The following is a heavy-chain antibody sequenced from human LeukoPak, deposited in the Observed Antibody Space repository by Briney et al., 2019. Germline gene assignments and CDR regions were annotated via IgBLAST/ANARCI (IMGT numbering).Heavy chain of an antibody. CDR3: ARLKKYQLLFPVWFDP. D-gene: IGHD2-2*01. Sequence: ATVKVSCKASGYTFTSYGISWVRQAPGQGLEWMGWISAYNGNTNYAQKLQGRVTMTTDTSTSTAYMELRSLRSDDTAVYYCARLKKYQLLFPVWFDPWGQGTLVTVSS. CDR1: GYTFTSYG. V-gene: IGHV1-18*01. CDR2: ISAYNGNT. J-gene: IGHJ5*02.